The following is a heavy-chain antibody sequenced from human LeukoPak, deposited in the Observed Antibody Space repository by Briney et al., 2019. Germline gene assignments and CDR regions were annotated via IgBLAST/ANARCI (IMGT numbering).Heavy chain of an antibody. V-gene: IGHV3-30*02. J-gene: IGHJ4*02. CDR2: IRYDGSNK. Sequence: GGSLRLSCAASGFTFNSYGMHWVRQAPGKGLEWVAFIRYDGSNKYYADSVKGRFTISRDDSKNTLYLQMNSLRAEDTAVYYCAKSPGYSGYDSFDYWGQGTLVTVSS. CDR1: GFTFNSYG. D-gene: IGHD5-12*01. CDR3: AKSPGYSGYDSFDY.